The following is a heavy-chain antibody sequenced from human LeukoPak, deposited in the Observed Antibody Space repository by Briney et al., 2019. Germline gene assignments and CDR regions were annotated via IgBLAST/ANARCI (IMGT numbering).Heavy chain of an antibody. CDR3: TRPKAPSCCNWFDP. CDR1: GFTFSGSA. Sequence: GGSLRLSCAASGFTFSGSAMHWVRQASGKGQEWVGRIRSKANSYATAYAASVKGRFTISRDDSKNTAYLQMNSLKTEDTSLYYCTRPKAPSCCNWFDPWGQGTLVTVSS. CDR2: IRSKANSYAT. V-gene: IGHV3-73*01. J-gene: IGHJ5*02. D-gene: IGHD2-2*01.